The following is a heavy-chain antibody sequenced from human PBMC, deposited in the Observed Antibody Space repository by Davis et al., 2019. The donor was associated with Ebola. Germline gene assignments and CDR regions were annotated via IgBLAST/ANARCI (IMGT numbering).Heavy chain of an antibody. CDR2: INPSGGNT. Sequence: AASVKVSCKASGYTFTSYYVHWVRQAPGQGLEWMGVINPSGGNTNYAQKFQGRVTMTRDTSTSTVYMELSSLRSDDTAVYFCAREMTRYRYGSVLDWGQGTLVTVSS. CDR3: AREMTRYRYGSVLD. J-gene: IGHJ4*02. V-gene: IGHV1-46*01. CDR1: GYTFTSYY. D-gene: IGHD3-16*02.